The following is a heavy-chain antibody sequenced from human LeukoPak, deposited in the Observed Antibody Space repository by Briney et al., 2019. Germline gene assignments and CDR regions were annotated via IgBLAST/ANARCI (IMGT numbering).Heavy chain of an antibody. J-gene: IGHJ4*02. CDR2: ISASGGTT. CDR3: AKDWWDE. CDR1: GFTFSSYA. Sequence: GGSLRLSCAASGFTFSSYAMSWVRQAPGKGLEWVSTISASGGTTYYADSVKGRFTISRDRSKNTLYLQMNCLRAEDTAVYYCAKDWWDEWGQGTLVTVSS. V-gene: IGHV3-23*01. D-gene: IGHD1-26*01.